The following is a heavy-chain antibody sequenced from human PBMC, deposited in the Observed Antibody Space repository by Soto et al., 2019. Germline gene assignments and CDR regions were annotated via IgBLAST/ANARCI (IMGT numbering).Heavy chain of an antibody. CDR3: AGEYCGGDCYSAARYGMDV. CDR1: GYTFTSYA. V-gene: IGHV1-3*01. CDR2: INAGNGNT. D-gene: IGHD2-21*02. J-gene: IGHJ6*02. Sequence: GASVKVSCKASGYTFTSYAMHWVRQAPGQRLEWMGWINAGNGNTKYSQKFQGRVTITRDTSASTAYMELSSLRSEDTAVYYCAGEYCGGDCYSAARYGMDVWGQGTTVTV.